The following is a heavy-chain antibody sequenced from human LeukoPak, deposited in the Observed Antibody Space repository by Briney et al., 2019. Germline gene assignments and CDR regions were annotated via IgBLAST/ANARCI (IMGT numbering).Heavy chain of an antibody. CDR3: ARFYWYFDL. J-gene: IGHJ2*01. CDR2: IYNSGSI. CDR1: GGSFSGYY. V-gene: IGHV4-59*08. Sequence: PSETLSLTCAVYGGSFSGYYWSWIRQPPGKGLEWIAYIYNSGSINYNPSLESRVIMSVDTSKNHFSLKLSSVTAADTAVYYCARFYWYFDLWGRGTLVTVSS.